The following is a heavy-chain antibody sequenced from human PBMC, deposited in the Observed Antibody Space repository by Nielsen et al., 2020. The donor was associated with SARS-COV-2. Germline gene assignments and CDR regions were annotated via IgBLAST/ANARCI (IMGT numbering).Heavy chain of an antibody. D-gene: IGHD6-13*01. CDR2: IKQDGSEK. Sequence: GESLKLSCAATGFTFSSYWMSWVRQAPGKGLEWVANIKQDGSEKYYLDSVKGRFTISRDNAKHSLYLQMNSMRAEDTAVYYCARDASSRLLAAAGPTIGAFDIWGQGTMVTVSS. CDR1: GFTFSSYW. V-gene: IGHV3-7*01. J-gene: IGHJ3*02. CDR3: ARDASSRLLAAAGPTIGAFDI.